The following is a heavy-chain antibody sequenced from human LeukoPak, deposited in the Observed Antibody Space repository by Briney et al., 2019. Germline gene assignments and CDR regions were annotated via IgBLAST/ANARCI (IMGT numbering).Heavy chain of an antibody. CDR1: GFTFSNYW. V-gene: IGHV3-21*01. D-gene: IGHD6-13*01. J-gene: IGHJ4*02. CDR3: ARDVSSSNDY. CDR2: ISSSSSYI. Sequence: GGSLRLSCVASGFTFSNYWMTWVRQAPGKGLEWVSSISSSSSYIYYADSVKGRFTISRDNAKNSLYLQMNSLRAEDTAVYYCARDVSSSNDYWGQGTLVTVSS.